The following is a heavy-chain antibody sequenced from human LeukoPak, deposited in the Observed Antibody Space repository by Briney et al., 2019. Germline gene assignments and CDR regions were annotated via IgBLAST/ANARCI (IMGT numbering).Heavy chain of an antibody. CDR3: ARGGFCGSTSCYLFDY. CDR1: GYTFTDYY. J-gene: IGHJ4*02. CDR2: INPNSGGT. Sequence: ASVKVSCKASGYTFTDYYMHWVRQPPGQGLEWMGWINPNSGGTDYAQKFQGRVTMTRDTSISTAYMELSRLRSDDTAVYYCARGGFCGSTSCYLFDYWGQGTLVTVSS. D-gene: IGHD2-2*01. V-gene: IGHV1-2*02.